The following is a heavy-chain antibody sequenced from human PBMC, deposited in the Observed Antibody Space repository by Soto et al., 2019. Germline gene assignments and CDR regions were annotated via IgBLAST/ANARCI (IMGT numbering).Heavy chain of an antibody. D-gene: IGHD5-12*01. Sequence: QVQLVESGGGVVQPGRSLRLCCAASGFTFSSYGMHWVRQAPGKGLEWVAVIWYDGSNKYYADSVKGRFTISRDNSKNTLYLQMNSLRAEDTAVYYCARVDSAYDLTTHWGQGTLVTVSS. CDR2: IWYDGSNK. CDR1: GFTFSSYG. J-gene: IGHJ4*02. CDR3: ARVDSAYDLTTH. V-gene: IGHV3-33*01.